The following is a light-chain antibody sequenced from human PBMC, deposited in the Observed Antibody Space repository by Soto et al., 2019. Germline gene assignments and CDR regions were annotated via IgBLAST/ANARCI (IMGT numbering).Light chain of an antibody. CDR2: EVS. CDR3: FLYTTSSAPYV. Sequence: QSALTQPASVSGSPGQSITISCTGTTSDVGDYNYVSWYQQHPGKVPKLLIYEVSNRPSGVSYRFSGSKSGNTASLTISGLQAEDEASYYCFLYTTSSAPYVFGTGTKLTVL. J-gene: IGLJ1*01. CDR1: TSDVGDYNY. V-gene: IGLV2-14*01.